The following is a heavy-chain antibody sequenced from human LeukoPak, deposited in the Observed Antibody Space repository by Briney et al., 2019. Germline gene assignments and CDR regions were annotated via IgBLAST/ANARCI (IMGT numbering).Heavy chain of an antibody. D-gene: IGHD2-2*01. Sequence: GGSLRLSCAASGFTFSDYYMSWIRQAPGKGLEWVSYISSSDSTIYYADSVKGRFIISRDNAKNSLYLQLNSLRAEDTAVYYCARDGSRYCSSTSCYSGYYYYGMDVWGQGTTVTVSS. CDR3: ARDGSRYCSSTSCYSGYYYYGMDV. CDR1: GFTFSDYY. V-gene: IGHV3-11*01. CDR2: ISSSDSTI. J-gene: IGHJ6*02.